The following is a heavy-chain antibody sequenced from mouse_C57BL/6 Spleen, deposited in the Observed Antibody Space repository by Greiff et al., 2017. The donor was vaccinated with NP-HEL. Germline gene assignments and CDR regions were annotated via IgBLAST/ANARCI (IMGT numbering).Heavy chain of an antibody. CDR1: GFTFSSYG. CDR2: ISSGGSYT. D-gene: IGHD4-1*01. V-gene: IGHV5-6*02. Sequence: DVKLVESGGDLVKPGGSLKLSCAASGFTFSSYGMSWVRQTPDKRLEWVATISSGGSYTYYPDSVKGRFTISRDNAKNTLYLQMSSLKSEDTAMYYCARQGWDEGFAYWGQGTLVTVSA. J-gene: IGHJ3*01. CDR3: ARQGWDEGFAY.